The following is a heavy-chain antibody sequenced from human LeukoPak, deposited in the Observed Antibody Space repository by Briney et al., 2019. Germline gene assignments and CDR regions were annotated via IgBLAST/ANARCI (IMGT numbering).Heavy chain of an antibody. CDR3: ARYYGGSGFDY. CDR1: GFTFSSYA. J-gene: IGHJ4*02. Sequence: GRSLRLSCAASGFTFSSYAMHWIRQAPGKGLEWVAVISYDGSNKYYADSVKGRFTISRDNSKNTLYLQMNSLRAEDTAVYYCARYYGGSGFDYWGQGTLVTVSS. V-gene: IGHV3-30*04. CDR2: ISYDGSNK. D-gene: IGHD4-23*01.